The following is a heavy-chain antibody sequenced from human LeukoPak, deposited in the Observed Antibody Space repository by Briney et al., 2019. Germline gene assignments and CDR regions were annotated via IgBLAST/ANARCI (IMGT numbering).Heavy chain of an antibody. V-gene: IGHV3-33*01. CDR1: GFTFGDYA. Sequence: GGSLRLSCTASGFTFGDYAMSWVRQAPGKGLELVAVIWYDGSNKYYADSVKGRFTISRDNSKNTLYLQMNSLKAEDTAVYYCARPPMVRGVIITGDDVFDIWGQGTMVTVSS. CDR3: ARPPMVRGVIITGDDVFDI. CDR2: IWYDGSNK. D-gene: IGHD3-10*01. J-gene: IGHJ3*02.